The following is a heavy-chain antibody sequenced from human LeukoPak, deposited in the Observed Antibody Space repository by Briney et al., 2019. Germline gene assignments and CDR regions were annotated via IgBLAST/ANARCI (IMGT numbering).Heavy chain of an antibody. CDR1: GYTFTSYA. CDR3: ARVSFGEVSNWFDP. J-gene: IGHJ5*02. CDR2: INAGNGNT. V-gene: IGHV1-3*01. Sequence: APVKVSCKASGYTFTSYAMHWVRQAPGQRLEWMGWINAGNGNTKYSQKFQGRVTITRDTSASTAYMELSSLRSEDTAVYYCARVSFGEVSNWFDPWGQGTLVTVSS. D-gene: IGHD3-10*01.